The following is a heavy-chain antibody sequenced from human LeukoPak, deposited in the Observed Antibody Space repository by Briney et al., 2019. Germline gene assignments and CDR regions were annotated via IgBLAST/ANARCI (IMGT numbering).Heavy chain of an antibody. V-gene: IGHV3-30*04. CDR1: GFNFSHYA. Sequence: PGRSLRLSCAASGFNFSHYAMQWVRQARGGGLEWPSVIAYEGKNKLHADCVRGRFTVNRDNSKDTLYLHMNRLSPEDTAFYFCARGWLYSYDSSGYFDLWSQGTLVTVSS. J-gene: IGHJ4*02. CDR2: IAYEGKNK. D-gene: IGHD3-22*01. CDR3: ARGWLYSYDSSGYFDL.